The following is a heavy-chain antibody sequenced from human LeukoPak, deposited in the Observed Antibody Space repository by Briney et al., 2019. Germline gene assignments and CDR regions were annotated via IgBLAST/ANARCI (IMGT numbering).Heavy chain of an antibody. D-gene: IGHD5-12*01. J-gene: IGHJ2*01. V-gene: IGHV1-2*02. Sequence: GASVKVSCKASGYTFTGYYMHWVRQAPGQGLEWMGWINPNSGGTNYAQKFQGRVTMTRDTSISTAYMELSRLRSDATAVYYCARGRGYSGYETNWYFDLWGRGTLVTVSS. CDR2: INPNSGGT. CDR3: ARGRGYSGYETNWYFDL. CDR1: GYTFTGYY.